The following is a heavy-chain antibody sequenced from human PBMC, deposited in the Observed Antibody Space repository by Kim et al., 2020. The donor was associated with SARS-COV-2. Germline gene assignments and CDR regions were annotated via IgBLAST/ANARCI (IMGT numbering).Heavy chain of an antibody. J-gene: IGHJ4*02. Sequence: VKGRFTISRDKSKNTLYLQMNSMRAEDTAVYYCAKDRSYYDILTGYTSFDYCGQGTLVTVSS. V-gene: IGHV3-30*02. CDR3: AKDRSYYDILTGYTSFDY. D-gene: IGHD3-9*01.